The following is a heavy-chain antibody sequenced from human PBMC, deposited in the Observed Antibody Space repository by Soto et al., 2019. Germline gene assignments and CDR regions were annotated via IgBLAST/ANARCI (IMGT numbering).Heavy chain of an antibody. D-gene: IGHD3-10*01. Sequence: QVQLEQSGAELKKPGSSVKVSCKASGGPFSSYAINWVRKAPGQGLEWMGGITPIFGEPKYAQKFQDRVTITANIATSTAYMELSRLRANDPAFYFFARRSSSCIINWFDHWGQGTLVTVSS. CDR3: ARRSSSCIINWFDH. V-gene: IGHV1-69*06. J-gene: IGHJ5*02. CDR1: GGPFSSYA. CDR2: ITPIFGEP.